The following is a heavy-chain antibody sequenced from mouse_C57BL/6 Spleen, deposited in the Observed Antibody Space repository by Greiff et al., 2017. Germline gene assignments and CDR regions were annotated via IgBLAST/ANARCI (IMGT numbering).Heavy chain of an antibody. J-gene: IGHJ2*01. CDR1: GFTFSDYG. V-gene: IGHV5-17*01. CDR2: ISSGSSTI. D-gene: IGHD1-1*01. CDR3: ARAFITTVAPDY. Sequence: DVKLVESGGGLVKPGGSLKLSCAASGFTFSDYGMHWVRQAPEKGLEWVAYISSGSSTIYYADTVKGRFTISRDNAKNTLFLQMTSLRSEDTAMYYCARAFITTVAPDYWGQGTTLTVSS.